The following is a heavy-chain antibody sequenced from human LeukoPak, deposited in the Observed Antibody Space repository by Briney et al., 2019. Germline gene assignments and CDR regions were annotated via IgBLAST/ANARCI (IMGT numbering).Heavy chain of an antibody. CDR1: GFTFSSYA. V-gene: IGHV3-23*01. D-gene: IGHD3-9*01. CDR3: AKERVLRYFDWYKNDY. Sequence: GGSLRLSCAASGFTFSSYAMSWVRQAPGKGLEWVSAISGSGGSTYYADSVKGRFTISGDNSKNTLYLQMNSLRAEDTAVYYCAKERVLRYFDWYKNDYWGQGTLVTVSS. CDR2: ISGSGGST. J-gene: IGHJ4*02.